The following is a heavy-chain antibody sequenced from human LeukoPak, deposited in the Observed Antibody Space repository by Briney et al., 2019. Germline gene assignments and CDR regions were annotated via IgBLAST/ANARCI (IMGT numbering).Heavy chain of an antibody. CDR2: INTGNGHT. Sequence: ASVKVSCKASGYTFSNYAIHWVRQAPGQRFEWMGWINTGNGHTKYSQNFQGRVTITRDSSASTAYMELSSLTSEDTAVYYCARGIWSARTVDYYLDYWGQGTPVTVSS. CDR1: GYTFSNYA. V-gene: IGHV1-3*04. D-gene: IGHD2-21*01. CDR3: ARGIWSARTVDYYLDY. J-gene: IGHJ4*02.